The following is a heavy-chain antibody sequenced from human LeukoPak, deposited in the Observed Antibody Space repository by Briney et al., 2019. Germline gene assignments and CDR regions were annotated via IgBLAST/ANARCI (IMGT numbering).Heavy chain of an antibody. Sequence: GSSVKVSCTASGGTFSSHAISWVRQAPGQGLEWMGGIIPIFGTANYAQKFQGRVTITADESTSTAYMELSSLRSEDTAVYYCAISPRASGHFYWGQGTLVTVSS. J-gene: IGHJ4*02. CDR3: AISPRASGHFY. D-gene: IGHD5-12*01. CDR2: IIPIFGTA. V-gene: IGHV1-69*01. CDR1: GGTFSSHA.